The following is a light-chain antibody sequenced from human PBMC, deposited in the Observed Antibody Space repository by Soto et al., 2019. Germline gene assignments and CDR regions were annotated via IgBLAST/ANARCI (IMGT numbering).Light chain of an antibody. CDR3: QQYGSSPIT. CDR2: GAS. V-gene: IGKV3-20*01. J-gene: IGKJ4*01. Sequence: EIVLTQSPGTLSLSPGERATLSCRASQSVSSSHFVWYQQKRGQAPRLLIYGASSRATGIPDRFSGSGSGTAFTLTFSRLEPEDFAVYYCQQYGSSPITFGGGTKVEIK. CDR1: QSVSSSH.